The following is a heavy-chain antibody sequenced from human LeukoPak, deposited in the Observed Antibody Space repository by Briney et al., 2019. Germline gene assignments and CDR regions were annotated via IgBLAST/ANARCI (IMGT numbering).Heavy chain of an antibody. V-gene: IGHV1-69*01. CDR3: AAKKRYSSGWYYFDY. CDR1: GGTFSSYA. J-gene: IGHJ4*02. Sequence: ASVKVSCKASGGTFSSYAISWVRQAPGQGLEWMGGIIPIFGTANYAQKFQGRVTITADESTSTAYMELSSLRSEDTAVYYCAAKKRYSSGWYYFDYWGQGTLVTVSS. CDR2: IIPIFGTA. D-gene: IGHD6-19*01.